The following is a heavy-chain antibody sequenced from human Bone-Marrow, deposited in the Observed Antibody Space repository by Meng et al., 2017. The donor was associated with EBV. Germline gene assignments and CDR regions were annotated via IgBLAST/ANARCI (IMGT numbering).Heavy chain of an antibody. CDR3: ARDPHSYGSGSQGYFDY. V-gene: IGHV1-69*01. D-gene: IGHD3-10*01. J-gene: IGHJ4*02. CDR1: GGTFSSYA. Sequence: QVQLVQSGAAVKKPGSPVKVSCKASGGTFSSYAISWVRRAPGQGLEWMGGIIPIFGTANYAQKFQGRVTITADESTSTAYMELSSLRSEDTAVYYCARDPHSYGSGSQGYFDYWGQGTLVTVSS. CDR2: IIPIFGTA.